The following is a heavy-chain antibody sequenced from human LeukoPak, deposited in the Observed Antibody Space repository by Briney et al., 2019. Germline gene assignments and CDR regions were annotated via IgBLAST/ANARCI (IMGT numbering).Heavy chain of an antibody. CDR1: GNSINSGGNY. CDR2: IFDGGNV. Sequence: SQTLSLTCSVSGNSINSGGNYRHWIRQAPGKGPEWIGYIFDGGNVDYNPSLSGRVTMSQDASKNQFSLNMTSVTAADTALYYCATGRSKTVDFWGQGTLVTVSS. D-gene: IGHD1-26*01. V-gene: IGHV4-31*03. CDR3: ATGRSKTVDF. J-gene: IGHJ4*02.